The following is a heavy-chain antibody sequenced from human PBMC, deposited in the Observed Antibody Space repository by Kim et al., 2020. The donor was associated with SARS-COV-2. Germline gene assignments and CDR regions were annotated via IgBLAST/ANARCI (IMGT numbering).Heavy chain of an antibody. Sequence: GGSLRLSCTASGFTFGDYAMSWVRQAPGKGLEWVGFIRSKAYGGTTEYAASVKGRFTISRDDSKSIAYLQMNSLKTEDTAVYYCTRGITMVRGVPEGCDYWGQGTLVTVSS. CDR2: IRSKAYGGTT. J-gene: IGHJ4*02. CDR1: GFTFGDYA. CDR3: TRGITMVRGVPEGCDY. V-gene: IGHV3-49*04. D-gene: IGHD3-10*01.